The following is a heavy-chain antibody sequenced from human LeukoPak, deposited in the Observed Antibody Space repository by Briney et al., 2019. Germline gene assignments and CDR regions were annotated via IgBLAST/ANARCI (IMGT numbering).Heavy chain of an antibody. J-gene: IGHJ5*02. CDR3: ACETPAVRNNCFDP. V-gene: IGHV4-39*02. CDR1: GGSISSSTYY. CDR2: VSYSGTT. Sequence: PSETLSLTCTVSGGSISSSTYYWGWVRQPPGKGLEWIGSVSYSGTTYYNTSLRSRVTISIDTSRNQFSLKVTSVTAADTAVYYCACETPAVRNNCFDPWGQGTLVTVSA. D-gene: IGHD2-2*01.